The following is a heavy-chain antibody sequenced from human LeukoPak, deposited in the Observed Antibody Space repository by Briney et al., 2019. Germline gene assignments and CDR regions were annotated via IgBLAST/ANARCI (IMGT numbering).Heavy chain of an antibody. V-gene: IGHV3-11*01. J-gene: IGHJ4*02. CDR1: GFTFSDYY. CDR2: ISSSGGST. Sequence: GGSLRLSCAASGFTFSDYYMSWIRQAPGKGLEWVSYISSSGGSTYYADSVKGRFTISRDNSKNTLYLQMNSLRAEDTAVYYCAKDRTSGSYDYWGQGTLVTVSS. D-gene: IGHD1-26*01. CDR3: AKDRTSGSYDY.